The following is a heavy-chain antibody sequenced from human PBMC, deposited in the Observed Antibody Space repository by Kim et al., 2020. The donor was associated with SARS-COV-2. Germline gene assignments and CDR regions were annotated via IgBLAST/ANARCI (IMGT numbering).Heavy chain of an antibody. CDR3: ARVPDYYDSSPLDY. Sequence: AQKLQGRVTMTTDTSTSTAYMELRSLRSDDTAVYYCARVPDYYDSSPLDYWGQGTLVTVSS. J-gene: IGHJ4*02. D-gene: IGHD3-22*01. V-gene: IGHV1-18*01.